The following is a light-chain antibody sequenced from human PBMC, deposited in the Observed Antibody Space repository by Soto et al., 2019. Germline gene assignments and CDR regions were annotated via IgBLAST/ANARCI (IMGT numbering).Light chain of an antibody. J-gene: IGKJ4*01. CDR2: RAS. Sequence: DIQMTQSPSSLSASVGDRVTITCRASRGIATYLAWYQQKPGGVPNLLSHRASSLRSGVPPRFSGGGSGTTVTLTISSLLHEDVATCYCQYYHRDPLTVGGGTKVE. CDR3: QYYHRDPLT. CDR1: RGIATY. V-gene: IGKV1-27*01.